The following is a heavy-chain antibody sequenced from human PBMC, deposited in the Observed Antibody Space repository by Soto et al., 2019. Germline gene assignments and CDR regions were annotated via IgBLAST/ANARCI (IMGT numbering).Heavy chain of an antibody. J-gene: IGHJ5*02. CDR3: ARHPSNFWFDP. CDR2: IYYSGST. V-gene: IGHV4-39*01. D-gene: IGHD4-4*01. CDR1: GGSISSSSYF. Sequence: SETLSLTCTVSGGSISSSSYFWGWIRQPPGKGLEWIGSIYYSGSTYYNPSLKSRVTVSVDTSKNQFSLKLSSVTAADTAVYYCARHPSNFWFDPWGQGTLVSVSS.